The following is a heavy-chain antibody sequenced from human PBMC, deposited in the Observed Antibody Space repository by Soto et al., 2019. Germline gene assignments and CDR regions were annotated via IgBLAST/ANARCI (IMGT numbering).Heavy chain of an antibody. CDR2: IRGSGGTT. Sequence: EVQLLESGGGLVQPGGSLRLSCAASGFIFSSYAMSWVRQAPGKGLEWVSGIRGSGGTTYYADSVKGRFTISRDNSKNTLYLQMNSLRAEDTAVYYCAKVIVEWELLNGSDYWGQGTLVTVSS. V-gene: IGHV3-23*01. J-gene: IGHJ4*02. D-gene: IGHD1-26*01. CDR3: AKVIVEWELLNGSDY. CDR1: GFIFSSYA.